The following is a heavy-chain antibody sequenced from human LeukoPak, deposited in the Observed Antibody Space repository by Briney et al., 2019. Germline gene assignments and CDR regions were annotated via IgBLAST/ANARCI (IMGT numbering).Heavy chain of an antibody. V-gene: IGHV4-59*11. CDR3: ASAGNPHYFDF. J-gene: IGHJ4*02. Sequence: SETLSLTCTVSGVSISSHYWSWIRQSPGKGLEWIGNIYYTGSTNYNPSLKSRVAISIDTSKNQFSLTLHSVTAADAAVYYCASAGNPHYFDFWGQGPLVTVS. CDR2: IYYTGST. CDR1: GVSISSHY.